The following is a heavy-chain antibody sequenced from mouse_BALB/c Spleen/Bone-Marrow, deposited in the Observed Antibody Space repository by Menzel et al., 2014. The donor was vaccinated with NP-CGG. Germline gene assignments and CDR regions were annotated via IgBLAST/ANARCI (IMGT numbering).Heavy chain of an antibody. CDR2: ISSGGSYT. CDR3: ARQDYDWFAY. D-gene: IGHD2-4*01. J-gene: IGHJ3*01. Sequence: DVMLVESGGDLMKPGGSLKLSCAASGFTFSSYGMSWVRQTPDKRLEWVATISSGGSYTYYPDSVKGRFTISRDNAKNTLYLQMSSLKSEDTAMYYCARQDYDWFAYWGQGTLVTVSA. CDR1: GFTFSSYG. V-gene: IGHV5-6*02.